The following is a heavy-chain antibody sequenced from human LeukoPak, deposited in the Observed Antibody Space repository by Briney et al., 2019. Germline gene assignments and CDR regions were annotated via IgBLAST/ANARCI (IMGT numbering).Heavy chain of an antibody. J-gene: IGHJ4*02. CDR1: GGTFSSYA. Sequence: GASVKVSCKASGGTFSSYAISWVRQAPGQGLEWMRGIIPIFGTANYAQKFQGRVTITADKSTSTAYMELSSLRSEDTAVYYCARARGDTAMDYYFDYWGQGTLVTVSS. V-gene: IGHV1-69*06. CDR2: IIPIFGTA. CDR3: ARARGDTAMDYYFDY. D-gene: IGHD5-18*01.